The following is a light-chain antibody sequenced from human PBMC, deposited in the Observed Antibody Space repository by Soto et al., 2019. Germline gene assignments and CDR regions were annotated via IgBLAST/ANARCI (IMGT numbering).Light chain of an antibody. CDR1: QSIGTY. V-gene: IGKV3-20*01. CDR2: GVS. CDR3: QQYVTTPLT. J-gene: IGKJ4*01. Sequence: PGERATLSCRASQSIGTYLAWYQQKPGQAPSLLIYGVSSRATGIPDRFSGSGSGTDFTLTISRLEPEDFAVYYCQQYVTTPLTFGGGTKVDIK.